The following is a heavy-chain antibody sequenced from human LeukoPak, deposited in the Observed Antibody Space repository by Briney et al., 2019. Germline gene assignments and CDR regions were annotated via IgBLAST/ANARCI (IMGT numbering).Heavy chain of an antibody. V-gene: IGHV5-51*01. D-gene: IGHD6-13*01. Sequence: GESLKISCKGSGYRFTSYWIGWVRQMPGKGLEWMGIIYPGDSDTIYSPSFQGQVTISADKSTSTANLQWSSLKASDTAMYYCARLFSSSWPYFDYWGQGIKVTVSS. CDR2: IYPGDSDT. CDR3: ARLFSSSWPYFDY. J-gene: IGHJ4*02. CDR1: GYRFTSYW.